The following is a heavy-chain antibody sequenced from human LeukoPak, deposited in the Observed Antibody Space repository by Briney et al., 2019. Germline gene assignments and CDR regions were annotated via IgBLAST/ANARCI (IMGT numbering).Heavy chain of an antibody. V-gene: IGHV4-39*01. D-gene: IGHD3-22*01. CDR3: ARAFMVYYSDTSGYYLDY. Sequence: SETLSLTCTVSGGSISSSTFYWGWIRQPPGKGLEWIGSLYYSGSTYYNPSLKSRVTISVDTSKNQFSLRLSSVTAADTAVYYCARAFMVYYSDTSGYYLDYWGQGTLVTASS. CDR2: LYYSGST. CDR1: GGSISSSTFY. J-gene: IGHJ4*02.